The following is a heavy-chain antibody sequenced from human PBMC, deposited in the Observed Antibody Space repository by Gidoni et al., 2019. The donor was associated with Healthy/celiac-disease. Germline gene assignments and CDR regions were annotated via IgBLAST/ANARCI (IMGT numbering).Heavy chain of an antibody. V-gene: IGHV3-30-3*01. CDR1: GFTFSSYA. Sequence: QVQLVESGGGVVQPGRSLRLSCAASGFTFSSYAMHWVRQAPGKGLEWVAVISYDGSNKYYADSVKGRFTISRDNSKNTLYLQMNSLRAEDTAVYYCARSGSYSLYDFYYFDYWGQGTLVTVSS. J-gene: IGHJ4*02. CDR3: ARSGSYSLYDFYYFDY. CDR2: ISYDGSNK. D-gene: IGHD1-26*01.